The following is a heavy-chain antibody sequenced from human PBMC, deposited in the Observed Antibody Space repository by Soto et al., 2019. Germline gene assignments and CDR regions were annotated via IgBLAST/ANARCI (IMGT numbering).Heavy chain of an antibody. J-gene: IGHJ3*02. CDR1: GVSISSGGYS. V-gene: IGHV4-30-2*01. D-gene: IGHD3-22*01. CDR2: IYHSGST. Sequence: SEMLSLTCAVSGVSISSGGYSWSWIRQPPGKGLEWIGYIYHSGSTYYNPSLKSRVTISVDRSKNQFSLKLSSVTAADTAVYYCARGEYXYDSSGYYRGHAFDIWGQGTMVTVSS. CDR3: ARGEYXYDSSGYYRGHAFDI.